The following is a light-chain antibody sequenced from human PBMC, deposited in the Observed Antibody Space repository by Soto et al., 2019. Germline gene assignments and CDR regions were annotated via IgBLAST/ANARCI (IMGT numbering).Light chain of an antibody. CDR3: QQTKGFPLT. J-gene: IGKJ4*01. CDR1: QSISKN. Sequence: DIQMTHSPSTRSASVGDIITITCRASQSISKNLAWYQQIQGKAPKLLIFAASTLQSGVPSRFSASLSGTYFTLTVGGLQTEDAATYYCQQTKGFPLTFGGGTKVDIK. CDR2: AAS. V-gene: IGKV1-12*01.